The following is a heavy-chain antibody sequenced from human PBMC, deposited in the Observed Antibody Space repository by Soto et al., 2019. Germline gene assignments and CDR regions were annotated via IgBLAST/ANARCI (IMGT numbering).Heavy chain of an antibody. V-gene: IGHV3-48*01. J-gene: IGHJ6*03. CDR3: ARETSTGNYYMDV. CDR1: GFSFSYYG. Sequence: EVQLVESGGGLVQPGGSLRLSCAASGFSFSYYGMNWGRQAPGKGLEWVWYISTSSSNIYYADSVKGRFTISRDNAKNSLSLQMNSLRAADTAVYYCARETSTGNYYMDVWGKGTTVTVSS. CDR2: ISTSSSNI. D-gene: IGHD2-2*01.